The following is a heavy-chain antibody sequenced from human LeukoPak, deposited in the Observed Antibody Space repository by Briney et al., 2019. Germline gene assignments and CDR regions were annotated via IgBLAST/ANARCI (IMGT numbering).Heavy chain of an antibody. CDR3: ARNIGYCSCGSWSSYYYLGMDV. Sequence: GESLQISCKGSGSSFTSYWSSWVRQMPEKGLEWMGRIDPSDTYTNYSPSFQGHVTISADKSISTAYLQWSSLKASDQAMYYCARNIGYCSCGSWSSYYYLGMDVWGQGTTVTVSS. CDR1: GSSFTSYW. CDR2: IDPSDTYT. V-gene: IGHV5-10-1*01. J-gene: IGHJ6*02. D-gene: IGHD2-15*01.